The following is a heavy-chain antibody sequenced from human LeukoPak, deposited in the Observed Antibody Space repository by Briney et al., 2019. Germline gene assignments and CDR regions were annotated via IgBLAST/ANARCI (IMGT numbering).Heavy chain of an antibody. Sequence: GGSLRLSCAASGFSVSDSYMSWVRQAPGKGLGLLSVMYTGCSTYYADSVKVRFTFSRDSSKNTLYLQMNSRRADDTAVYYCARQAGYSSGLVSCYFDYGGQGTLVTVSS. CDR1: GFSVSDSY. CDR3: ARQAGYSSGLVSCYFDY. J-gene: IGHJ4*02. CDR2: MYTGCST. V-gene: IGHV3-66*04. D-gene: IGHD6-19*01.